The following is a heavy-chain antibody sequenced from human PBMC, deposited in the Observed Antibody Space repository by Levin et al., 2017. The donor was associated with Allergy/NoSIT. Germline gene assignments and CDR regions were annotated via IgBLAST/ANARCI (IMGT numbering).Heavy chain of an antibody. CDR1: GFTFSSYG. D-gene: IGHD6-13*01. CDR2: ISYDGTNK. CDR3: ATHRSYSSSWHSGYFQH. J-gene: IGHJ1*01. V-gene: IGHV3-30*03. Sequence: LSLTCAASGFTFSSYGMHWVRQAPGKGLQWVTLISYDGTNKFYADSVKGRFTISRDNSKNTLYLQMNSLRAEDTAVYYCATHRSYSSSWHSGYFQHWGQGTLVTVSS.